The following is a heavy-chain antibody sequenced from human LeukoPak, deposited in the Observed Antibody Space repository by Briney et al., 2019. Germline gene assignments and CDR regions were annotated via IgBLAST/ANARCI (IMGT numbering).Heavy chain of an antibody. Sequence: PSETLSLTCTVSGGSISSGSLYWSWIRQPAGKGLEWIGRIYTSGRTDYNPPLKSRVTISVDTSKNQFFLKLSSVTAADTAVYYCARHVRKRGIAVAGTPGWFDPWGQGTLVTVSS. J-gene: IGHJ5*02. CDR2: IYTSGRT. D-gene: IGHD6-19*01. V-gene: IGHV4-61*02. CDR1: GGSISSGSLY. CDR3: ARHVRKRGIAVAGTPGWFDP.